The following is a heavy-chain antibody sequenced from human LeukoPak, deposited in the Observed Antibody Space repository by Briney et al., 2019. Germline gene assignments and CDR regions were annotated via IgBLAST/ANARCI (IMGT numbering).Heavy chain of an antibody. D-gene: IGHD2-2*01. V-gene: IGHV1-8*01. CDR2: INPYNGNT. Sequence: ASVKVSCKASGYTFTSYVINWVRQATGQGREWMGWINPYNGNTGYAQKFQGRVTMTTNTSISTAYMELSSLRSEDTAVYYCARGRHCSITSCYCYYYYYMDVWGKGTTVTVPS. J-gene: IGHJ6*03. CDR3: ARGRHCSITSCYCYYYYYMDV. CDR1: GYTFTSYV.